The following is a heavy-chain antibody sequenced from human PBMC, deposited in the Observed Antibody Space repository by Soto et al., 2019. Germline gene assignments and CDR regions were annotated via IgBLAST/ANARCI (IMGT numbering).Heavy chain of an antibody. J-gene: IGHJ5*01. CDR2: ISAYNGNT. CDR3: ARRKIAVAGSGWLDS. Sequence: ASVKVSCKTSGYTFTSYGISWVRQAPGQGLEWMGWISAYNGNTNYAQKLQGRVTMTTDTSTSTAYMELRSLRSDDTAVYYCARRKIAVAGSGWLDSSGQGTLVTVSS. V-gene: IGHV1-18*01. CDR1: GYTFTSYG. D-gene: IGHD6-19*01.